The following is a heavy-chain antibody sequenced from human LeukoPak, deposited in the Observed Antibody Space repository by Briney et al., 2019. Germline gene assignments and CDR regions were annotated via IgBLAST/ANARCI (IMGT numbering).Heavy chain of an antibody. CDR1: GYSITSGHY. CDR3: ARAPAYCSGGSCYAFDY. J-gene: IGHJ4*02. D-gene: IGHD2-15*01. V-gene: IGHV4-38-2*01. CDR2: IYHSGST. Sequence: SETLSLTCAVSGYSITSGHYWGWIRQPPEQGLAWIGSIYHSGSTYYNPSPKSRVTISVDTSKDQFSLKLNSVTAADTAVYYCARAPAYCSGGSCYAFDYWGQGTLVTASS.